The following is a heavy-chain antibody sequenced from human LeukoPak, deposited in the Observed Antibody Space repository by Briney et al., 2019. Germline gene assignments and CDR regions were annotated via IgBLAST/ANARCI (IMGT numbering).Heavy chain of an antibody. D-gene: IGHD4-17*01. CDR2: IYYSGST. Sequence: SQTLSLTCTVSGGSISSGGYYWSWIRQHPGKGLEWIGYIYYSGSTYYNPSLKSRVTISVDTSKNQFSLKLSSVTAADTAVYYCARGSLPTVTPDYRGQGTLVTVSS. V-gene: IGHV4-31*03. CDR1: GGSISSGGYY. CDR3: ARGSLPTVTPDY. J-gene: IGHJ4*02.